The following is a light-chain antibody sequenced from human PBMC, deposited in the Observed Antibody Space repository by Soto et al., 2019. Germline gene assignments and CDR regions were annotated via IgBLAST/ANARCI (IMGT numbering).Light chain of an antibody. J-gene: IGLJ2*01. CDR2: DVN. Sequence: QSALTQPASVSGSPGQSITLSCTGTSSDIGGYDYVSWYQRHPGKAPKLIIYDVNNRPSGVSNRFSGSKSGNTASLTISGRQAEDEADYYCTSSSSGSSTVVFGGGTKLTVL. CDR1: SSDIGGYDY. CDR3: TSSSSGSSTVV. V-gene: IGLV2-14*01.